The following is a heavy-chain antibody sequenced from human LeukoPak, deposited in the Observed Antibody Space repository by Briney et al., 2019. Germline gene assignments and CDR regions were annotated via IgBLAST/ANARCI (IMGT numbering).Heavy chain of an antibody. Sequence: ASVKVSCKVSGYTLSELPMHWVRQAPGKGLEWMGSFDPEDGEIIYAQKFQGRVTMTEDTSTDTAYMELSSLRSEDTAVYFSTDRSGSYLDGGVAYYMDVWGKGTTVTVSS. CDR1: GYTLSELP. V-gene: IGHV1-24*01. CDR3: TDRSGSYLDGGVAYYMDV. CDR2: FDPEDGEI. J-gene: IGHJ6*03. D-gene: IGHD1-26*01.